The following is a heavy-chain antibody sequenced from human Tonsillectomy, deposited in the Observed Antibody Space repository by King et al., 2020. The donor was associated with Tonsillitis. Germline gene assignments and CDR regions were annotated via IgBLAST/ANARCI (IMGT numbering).Heavy chain of an antibody. V-gene: IGHV4-30-4*01. J-gene: IGHJ4*02. Sequence: VQLQESGPGLVKPSRTLSLTCTVSGGSLSSGDYYWGWFRQPPGKGLECIVYIYDSGSPYSNPPLKGRITISVDTSKNQCSLKLSSVTAPDTAVYYCARGHYDHRWGNYRYLDYWGQGTLVTVSS. CDR2: IYDSGSP. D-gene: IGHD3-16*02. CDR3: ARGHYDHRWGNYRYLDY. CDR1: GGSLSSGDYY.